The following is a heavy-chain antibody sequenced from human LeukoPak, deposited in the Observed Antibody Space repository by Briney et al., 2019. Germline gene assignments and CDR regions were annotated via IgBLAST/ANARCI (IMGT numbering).Heavy chain of an antibody. CDR3: ARGKDVVVVAATPNNAFDI. V-gene: IGHV1-18*01. J-gene: IGHJ3*02. CDR1: GHTFTSYG. Sequence: GASVKVSCKASGHTFTSYGISWVRQAPGQGLEWMGWISAYNGNTNYAQKLQGRVTMTTDTSTSTAYMELRSLRSDDTAVYYCARGKDVVVVAATPNNAFDIWGQGTMVAVSS. CDR2: ISAYNGNT. D-gene: IGHD2-15*01.